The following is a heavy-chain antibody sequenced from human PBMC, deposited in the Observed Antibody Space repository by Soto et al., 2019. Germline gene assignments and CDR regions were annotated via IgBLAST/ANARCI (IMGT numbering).Heavy chain of an antibody. CDR2: IYYSGST. D-gene: IGHD3-10*01. CDR1: GGSVSSGSYY. V-gene: IGHV4-61*01. Sequence: LSLTCTVSGGSVSSGSYYWSWIRQPPGKGLEWIGYIYYSGSTNYNPSLKSRVTISVDTSKNQFSLKLSSVTAADTAVYYCAREVVRGVITLAPFYDYWGQGTLVTVSS. J-gene: IGHJ4*02. CDR3: AREVVRGVITLAPFYDY.